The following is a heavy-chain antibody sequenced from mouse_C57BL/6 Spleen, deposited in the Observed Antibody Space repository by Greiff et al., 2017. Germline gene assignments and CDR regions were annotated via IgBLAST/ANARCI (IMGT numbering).Heavy chain of an antibody. CDR3: ARGYYGLWYFDV. D-gene: IGHD2-1*01. CDR1: GFTFSDYG. J-gene: IGHJ1*03. Sequence: EVKVVESGGGLVKPGGSLKLSCAASGFTFSDYGMHWVRQAPEKGLEWVAYISSGSSTIYYADTVKGRFTSSRDNAKNTLFLQMTSLGSEDTAMYYCARGYYGLWYFDVWGTGTTVTVSS. CDR2: ISSGSSTI. V-gene: IGHV5-17*01.